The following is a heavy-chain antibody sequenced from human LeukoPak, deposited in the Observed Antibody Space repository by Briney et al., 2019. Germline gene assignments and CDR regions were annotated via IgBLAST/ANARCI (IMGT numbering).Heavy chain of an antibody. Sequence: SETLSLTCTVSGGSISSSSYYWGWIRQPPGKGLEWIGSIYYSGSTYYNPSLKSRVTISVDTSKNQFSLKLSSVTAADTAVYYCARARQFGDYEFDSWGQGTLVTVSS. CDR3: ARARQFGDYEFDS. J-gene: IGHJ5*01. V-gene: IGHV4-39*07. D-gene: IGHD4-17*01. CDR2: IYYSGST. CDR1: GGSISSSSYY.